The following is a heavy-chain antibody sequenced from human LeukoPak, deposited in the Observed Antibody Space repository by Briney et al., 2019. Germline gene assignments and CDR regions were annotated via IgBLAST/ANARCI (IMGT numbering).Heavy chain of an antibody. CDR1: GYTFTSYG. V-gene: IGHV1-18*01. CDR3: ARDREVWLRPRRRYYFHY. D-gene: IGHD5-12*01. J-gene: IGHJ4*02. CDR2: ISAYNGNT. Sequence: ASVKVSCKASGYTFTSYGISWVRQAPGQGLEWMGWISAYNGNTNYAQKLQGRVTMTTDTSTSTAYMELRSLGSDDTAVYYCARDREVWLRPRRRYYFHYWGQGTLVTVSS.